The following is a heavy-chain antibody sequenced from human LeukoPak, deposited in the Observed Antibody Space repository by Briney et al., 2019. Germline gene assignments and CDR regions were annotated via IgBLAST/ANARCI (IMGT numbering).Heavy chain of an antibody. CDR2: INHSGNT. D-gene: IGHD3-10*01. CDR3: AREESGVLLWFGEFGGGDY. V-gene: IGHV4-34*01. J-gene: IGHJ4*02. CDR1: GGSVSDYY. Sequence: SETLSLTCTISGGSVSDYYWSWIRQSPGKGLEWIGEINHSGNTNYNPSLKSRVTISVDTSKNQFSLKLSSVTAADTAVYYCAREESGVLLWFGEFGGGDYWGQGTLVTVSS.